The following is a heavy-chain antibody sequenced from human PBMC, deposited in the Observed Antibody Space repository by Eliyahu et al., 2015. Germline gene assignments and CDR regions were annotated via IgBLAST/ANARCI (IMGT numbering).Heavy chain of an antibody. V-gene: IGHV4-38-2*01. CDR3: ARRDYAFDL. J-gene: IGHJ4*02. CDR2: IHYTGAT. D-gene: IGHD3-16*01. Sequence: VRLQESGPGLVKPSETLSLSCLVSGYSIKTDYAWAWIRQSPGKGLEWIGFIHYTGATYYNPSLKSRVTISRDTSENEFSLQLRSVTAADAAVYYCARRDYAFDLWGQGTLLTVSS. CDR1: GYSIKTDYA.